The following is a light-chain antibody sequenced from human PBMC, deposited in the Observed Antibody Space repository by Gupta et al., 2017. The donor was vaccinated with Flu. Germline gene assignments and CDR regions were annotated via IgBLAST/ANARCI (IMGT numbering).Light chain of an antibody. CDR1: NLGSKS. J-gene: IGLJ1*01. V-gene: IGLV3-21*02. CDR2: VGS. CDR3: YVCTNASNHLEV. Sequence: SYELTQPPSVSVAPGQTAKITCGGDNLGSKSVHWYQQKPGHAPVVGREVGSARPSGIPERFAGSTFWTTDNLTTRXVXAGDEAXEDGYVCTNASNHLEVFGAGTKVTVL.